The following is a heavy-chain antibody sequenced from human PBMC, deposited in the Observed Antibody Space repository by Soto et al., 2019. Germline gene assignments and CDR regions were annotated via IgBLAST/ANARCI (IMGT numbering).Heavy chain of an antibody. CDR3: AKNTMVRGVLTLIYGMDV. CDR2: ISGSGGST. CDR1: GFTFSSYA. D-gene: IGHD3-10*01. Sequence: EVQLLESGGGLVQPGGSLRLSCAASGFTFSSYAMSWVRQAPGKGLEGVAAISGSGGSTYYADSVKGRFTNSRDNIKNTLYLQMNSLGAEDTAVYFCAKNTMVRGVLTLIYGMDVWGQGATVTVFS. V-gene: IGHV3-23*01. J-gene: IGHJ6*02.